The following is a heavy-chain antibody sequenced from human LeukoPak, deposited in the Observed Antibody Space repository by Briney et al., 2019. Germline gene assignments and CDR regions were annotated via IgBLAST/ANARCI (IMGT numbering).Heavy chain of an antibody. V-gene: IGHV4-59*08. D-gene: IGHD4-17*01. CDR1: GGSISSYY. J-gene: IGHJ4*02. CDR3: ARSMTTVTTPFDY. CDR2: IYYGGST. Sequence: SETLSLTCTVSGGSISSYYWSWIRQPPGKGLEWIGYIYYGGSTNYNPSLKSRVTISVDTSKNQFSLKLSSVTAADTAVYYCARSMTTVTTPFDYWGQGTLVTVSS.